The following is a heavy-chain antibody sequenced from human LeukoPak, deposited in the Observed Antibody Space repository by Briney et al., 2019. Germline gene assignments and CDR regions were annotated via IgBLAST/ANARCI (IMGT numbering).Heavy chain of an antibody. CDR2: IYTSGST. CDR1: GGSISSGSYY. CDR3: ARESAAAGIVDY. J-gene: IGHJ4*02. Sequence: SETLSLTCTVSGGSISSGSYYWSWIRQPAGKGLEWIGRIYTSGSTNYNPSLKSRVTISVDTSKNQFSLKLSSVTAADTAVYYCARESAAAGIVDYWGQGTLVTVSS. V-gene: IGHV4-61*02. D-gene: IGHD6-13*01.